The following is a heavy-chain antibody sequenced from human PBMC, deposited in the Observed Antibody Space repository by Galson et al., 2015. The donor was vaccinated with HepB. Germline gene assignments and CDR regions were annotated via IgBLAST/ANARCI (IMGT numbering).Heavy chain of an antibody. V-gene: IGHV3-9*01. CDR1: GFTFGDYA. CDR2: ISWNSGSI. Sequence: SLRLSCAASGFTFGDYAMHWVRQAPGKGLEWVSGISWNSGSIGYADSVKGRFTISRDNAKNSLYLQMNSLRAEDTALYYCAKDAYGSSGLNWFDPWGQGTLVTVSS. D-gene: IGHD6-6*01. CDR3: AKDAYGSSGLNWFDP. J-gene: IGHJ5*02.